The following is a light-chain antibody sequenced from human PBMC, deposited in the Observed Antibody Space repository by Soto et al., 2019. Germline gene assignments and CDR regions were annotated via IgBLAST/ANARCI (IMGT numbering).Light chain of an antibody. J-gene: IGKJ5*01. V-gene: IGKV3-20*01. CDR2: GAS. Sequence: EIVMTQSPATLSVSPGERATLSCRASQSVSSNLAWYQQKAGQAPRLLISGASSRATGIPDRFSGSGSGTDFTLTITRLEPEDFAVYYCQQYGSSPITFGQGTRLEIK. CDR1: QSVSSN. CDR3: QQYGSSPIT.